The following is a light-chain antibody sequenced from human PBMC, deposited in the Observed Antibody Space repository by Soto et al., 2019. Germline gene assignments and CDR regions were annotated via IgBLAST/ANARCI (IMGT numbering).Light chain of an antibody. CDR1: SSDVGGYNY. CDR3: SSYTSSSTDVV. V-gene: IGLV2-14*01. CDR2: DVS. J-gene: IGLJ2*01. Sequence: QSALTQPASVSGSPGQSITISCTGTSSDVGGYNYVSWYQQHPGKAPKLRIYDVSNRPSGVSNRFSGSKSGNTASLTISGLQAEDEADYSCSSYTSSSTDVVFGGGTKLTVL.